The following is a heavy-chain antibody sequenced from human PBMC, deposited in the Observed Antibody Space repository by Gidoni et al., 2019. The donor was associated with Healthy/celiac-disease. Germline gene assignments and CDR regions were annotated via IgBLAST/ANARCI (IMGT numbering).Heavy chain of an antibody. CDR3: ARDSDYYGSGSPGDY. D-gene: IGHD3-10*01. J-gene: IGHJ4*02. CDR1: GYTFTSYG. Sequence: QVQLVQSGAEVTKPGASVKVSCKASGYTFTSYGLSWVRQAPGQGLGWMGWISADNGNTNNAQKLQGRDTMTTDTSTSTAYMELRSMRSDDTAVYYGARDSDYYGSGSPGDYWGQGTLVTVSS. CDR2: ISADNGNT. V-gene: IGHV1-18*01.